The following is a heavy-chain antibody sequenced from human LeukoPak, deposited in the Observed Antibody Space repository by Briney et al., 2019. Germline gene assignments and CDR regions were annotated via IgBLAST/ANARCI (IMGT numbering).Heavy chain of an antibody. Sequence: GASVKVSCKASGYTFTGYYMHWVRQAPGQGLGWMGWINPNSGGTNYAQTFQGRVTMTRDTSISTAYMELSRLRSDDTAVYYCARDLIVGYCSGGSCYGKTWFDPWGQGTLVTVSS. CDR2: INPNSGGT. V-gene: IGHV1-2*02. CDR3: ARDLIVGYCSGGSCYGKTWFDP. J-gene: IGHJ5*02. CDR1: GYTFTGYY. D-gene: IGHD2-15*01.